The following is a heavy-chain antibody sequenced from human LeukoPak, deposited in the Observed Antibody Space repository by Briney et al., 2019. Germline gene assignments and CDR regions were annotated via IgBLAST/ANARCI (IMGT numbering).Heavy chain of an antibody. V-gene: IGHV1-69*13. J-gene: IGHJ3*02. CDR1: EGTFSSYA. CDR2: IIPIFGTA. D-gene: IGHD2-8*01. CDR3: ASGSHCTNGVCYTRPLDAFDI. Sequence: ASVKVSCKASEGTFSSYAISWVRQAPGQGLEWMGGIIPIFGTANYAQKFQGRVTITADESTSTAYMELSSLRSEDTAVYYCASGSHCTNGVCYTRPLDAFDIWGQGTMVTVSS.